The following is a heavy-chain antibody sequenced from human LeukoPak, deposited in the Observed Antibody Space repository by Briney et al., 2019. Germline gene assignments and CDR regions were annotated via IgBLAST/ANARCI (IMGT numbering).Heavy chain of an antibody. V-gene: IGHV3-21*01. CDR3: ARVDTAMHWFY. J-gene: IGHJ4*02. CDR1: GFTLSGYW. Sequence: GGSLRLSCAASGFTLSGYWMNWVRQAPGKGLAWVSSISSSSSYIYYADSVKGRFTISRDNAKNSLYLQTNSLRAEDTAVYYCARVDTAMHWFYWGQGTLVTVSS. CDR2: ISSSSSYI. D-gene: IGHD5-18*01.